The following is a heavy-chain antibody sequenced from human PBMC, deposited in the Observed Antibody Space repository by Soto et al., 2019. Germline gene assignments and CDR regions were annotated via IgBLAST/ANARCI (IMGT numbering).Heavy chain of an antibody. Sequence: QVQLQQWGAGLLKPSETLSLTCAVYGGSFSGYYWSWIRQPPGKGLEWNGEINHSGSTNYNPSLKSRVTISVDTSKNQFSLKLSSVTAADTAVYYCARTDDILTGFDYWGQGTLVTVSS. CDR2: INHSGST. D-gene: IGHD3-9*01. V-gene: IGHV4-34*01. CDR3: ARTDDILTGFDY. CDR1: GGSFSGYY. J-gene: IGHJ4*02.